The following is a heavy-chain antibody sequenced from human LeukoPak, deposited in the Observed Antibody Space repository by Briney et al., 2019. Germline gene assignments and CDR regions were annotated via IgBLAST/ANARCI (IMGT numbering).Heavy chain of an antibody. Sequence: PGGSLRLSCAASGFTFSSYAMSWVRQAPGKGLEWVSAISGSGGSTYYADSVKGRFTISRDNSKNTLYLQMNSLRAEDTAVYYCAKDRGYSSGWYYFDYWGQGTLVTVSS. CDR2: ISGSGGST. CDR3: AKDRGYSSGWYYFDY. D-gene: IGHD6-19*01. V-gene: IGHV3-23*01. CDR1: GFTFSSYA. J-gene: IGHJ4*02.